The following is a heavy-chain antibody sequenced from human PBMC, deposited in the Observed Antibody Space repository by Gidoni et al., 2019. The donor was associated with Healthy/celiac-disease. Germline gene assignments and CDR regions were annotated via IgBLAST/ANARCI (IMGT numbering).Heavy chain of an antibody. D-gene: IGHD3-22*01. CDR3: ARDQSYYYDSSGMTAFDI. Sequence: QVQLVESGGGVVQPGRSLRLSCAASGFPFSSYGMHWVRQAPGKGLEWVAVIWYDGSNKYYADSVKGRFTISRDNSKNTLYLQMNSLRAEDTAVYYCARDQSYYYDSSGMTAFDIWGQGTMVTVSS. J-gene: IGHJ3*02. CDR1: GFPFSSYG. V-gene: IGHV3-33*01. CDR2: IWYDGSNK.